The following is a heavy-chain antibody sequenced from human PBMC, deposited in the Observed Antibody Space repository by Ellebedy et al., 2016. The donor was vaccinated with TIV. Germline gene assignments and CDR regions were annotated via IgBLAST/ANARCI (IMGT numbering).Heavy chain of an antibody. CDR3: ARPSYCGGDCYAPLDY. D-gene: IGHD2-21*02. Sequence: GGSLRLSXAASGFTFSDYYMSWIRQAPGKGLEWVSYISSSSSYTNYADSVKGRFTISRDNAKNSLYLQMNSLRAEDTAVYYCARPSYCGGDCYAPLDYWGQGTLVTVSS. J-gene: IGHJ4*02. V-gene: IGHV3-11*03. CDR2: ISSSSSYT. CDR1: GFTFSDYY.